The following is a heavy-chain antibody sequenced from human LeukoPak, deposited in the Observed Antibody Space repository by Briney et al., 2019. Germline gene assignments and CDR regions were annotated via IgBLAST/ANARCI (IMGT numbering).Heavy chain of an antibody. J-gene: IGHJ4*02. Sequence: SETLSLTCTVSGGSIINSDYYWGWIRQPPGKGLELIGYIYYGGSTYYNPSLKSRLTISVDTSKNQFSLKLSSVTAADTAVYYCAGSPYRLFYFDYWGQGTLVTVSS. CDR2: IYYGGST. CDR1: GGSIINSDYY. D-gene: IGHD5-18*01. V-gene: IGHV4-30-4*08. CDR3: AGSPYRLFYFDY.